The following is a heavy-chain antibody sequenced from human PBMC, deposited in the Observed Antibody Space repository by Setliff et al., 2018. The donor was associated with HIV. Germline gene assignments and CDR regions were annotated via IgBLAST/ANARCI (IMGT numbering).Heavy chain of an antibody. CDR3: ARDPYCSGDGCFRYYQH. CDR1: NVSINPYY. D-gene: IGHD2-15*01. Sequence: SETLSLTCTVSNVSINPYYWSWIRQPAGRALEWIGRIYSSGSTNYNPSLKSRVKMSIDTSKNQFSLNLSSVTAADTAIYFCARDPYCSGDGCFRYYQHWGRGTLVTVSS. CDR2: IYSSGST. J-gene: IGHJ1*01. V-gene: IGHV4-4*07.